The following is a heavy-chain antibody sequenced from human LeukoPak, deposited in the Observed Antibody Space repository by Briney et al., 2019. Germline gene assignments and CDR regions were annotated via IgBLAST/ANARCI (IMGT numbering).Heavy chain of an antibody. CDR3: AKGAGNHYYDSSGDRFDY. V-gene: IGHV3-23*01. J-gene: IGHJ4*02. Sequence: GGSLRLSCAASGFTFSSYAMSWVRQAPGKGLEWVSSISGSGGSTYYADSVKGRYTISRDSSKNTLYLQMNSLRPEDTAVYYCAKGAGNHYYDSSGDRFDYWGQGTLVTVSS. CDR2: ISGSGGST. CDR1: GFTFSSYA. D-gene: IGHD3-22*01.